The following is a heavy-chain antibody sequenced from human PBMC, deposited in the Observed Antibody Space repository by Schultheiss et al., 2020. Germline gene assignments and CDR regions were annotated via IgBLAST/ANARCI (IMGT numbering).Heavy chain of an antibody. V-gene: IGHV4-59*08. J-gene: IGHJ4*02. CDR1: GGSISSYY. CDR2: IYYSGRT. CDR3: ARVSGPSSGLDY. Sequence: SETLSLTCTVSGGSISSYYWSWIRQPPGKRLDCIGYIYYSGRTKYNASLKSRVTVSVDTSKNQFSLKLSSVTAADTAVYYCARVSGPSSGLDYWGQGTLVTVSS. D-gene: IGHD6-19*01.